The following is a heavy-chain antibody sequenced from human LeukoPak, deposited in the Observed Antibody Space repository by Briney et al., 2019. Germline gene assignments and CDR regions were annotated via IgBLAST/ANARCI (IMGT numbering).Heavy chain of an antibody. CDR3: AREAVVPAAHFDY. V-gene: IGHV1-18*01. CDR2: ISAYNGNT. J-gene: IGHJ4*02. CDR1: GYTFTSYA. D-gene: IGHD2-2*01. Sequence: ASVKVSCKASGYTFTSYAMNWVRQAPGQGLEWMGRISAYNGNTNYAQKLQGRVTMTTDTSTSTAYMELRSLRSDDTAVYYCAREAVVPAAHFDYWGQGTLVTVSS.